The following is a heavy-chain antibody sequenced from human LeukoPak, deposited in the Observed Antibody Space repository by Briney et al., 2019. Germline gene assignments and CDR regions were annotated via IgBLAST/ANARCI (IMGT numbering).Heavy chain of an antibody. CDR3: ARELGVLRFLEWSPKKRHAFDI. V-gene: IGHV3-48*01. J-gene: IGHJ3*02. D-gene: IGHD3-3*01. Sequence: GGSXXXXXAASGFTFSSYSMNGVRQAPGKGRXGVSYISSSSSTIYYAVSVKGRFTISRDNAKNSLYLQMNSLRAEDTAVYYCARELGVLRFLEWSPKKRHAFDIWGQGTMVTVSS. CDR2: ISSSSSTI. CDR1: GFTFSSYS.